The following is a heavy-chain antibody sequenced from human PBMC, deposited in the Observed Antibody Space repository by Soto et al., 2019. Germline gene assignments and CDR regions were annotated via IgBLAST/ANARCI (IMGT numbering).Heavy chain of an antibody. CDR2: INAGNGNT. CDR3: ARATAPSDA. Sequence: QVQLVQSGAEVKKPGASVKVSCKASGYTFTSYAMHWVRQAPGQRLEWMGWINAGNGNTKYSQKFQGRDTITRDTQASTGNMELSGLKAKDTAVNYCARATAPSDAWGQGTTVTVSS. D-gene: IGHD4-17*01. J-gene: IGHJ6*02. CDR1: GYTFTSYA. V-gene: IGHV1-3*01.